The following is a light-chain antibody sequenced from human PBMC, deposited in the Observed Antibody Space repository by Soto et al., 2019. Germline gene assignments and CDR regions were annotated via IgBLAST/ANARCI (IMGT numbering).Light chain of an antibody. J-gene: IGKJ1*01. CDR1: QSVSSY. V-gene: IGKV3-11*01. Sequence: EIVLTQSPATLSLSPGERATLSCRASQSVSSYLAWYQQKPGQAPRLLIYDASNRATGIPARFSGSGSGTDFTLTISSLEPEDVAVYYCQHRSDWPTFGQGTKVEIK. CDR2: DAS. CDR3: QHRSDWPT.